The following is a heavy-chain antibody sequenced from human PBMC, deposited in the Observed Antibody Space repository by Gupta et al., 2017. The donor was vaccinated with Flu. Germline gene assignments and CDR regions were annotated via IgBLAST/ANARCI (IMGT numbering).Heavy chain of an antibody. CDR2: ISGSVDRT. J-gene: IGHJ4*02. Sequence: PGKGLEWVSGISGSVDRTYYADSVKGRFTISRDYSKNTLHLQMNSLRAEDTAVYYCAKAADGAGTYYDGGFHYWGQGTLVTVSS. D-gene: IGHD3-10*01. CDR3: AKAADGAGTYYDGGFHY. V-gene: IGHV3-23*01.